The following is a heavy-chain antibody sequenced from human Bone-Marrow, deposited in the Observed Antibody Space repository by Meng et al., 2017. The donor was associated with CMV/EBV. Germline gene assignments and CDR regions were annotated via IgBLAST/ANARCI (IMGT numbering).Heavy chain of an antibody. CDR2: IYYSGSS. D-gene: IGHD2-2*01. J-gene: IGHJ4*02. V-gene: IGHV4-30-4*08. Sequence: SETLSLTCTVSGGSISSADHHWSWIRQPPGKGLEWIGYIYYSGSSYYSPSLKSRVTISVDTSKNQFSLKLSSVTASDTAVYYCARRAIVVVPAAWGGSYYFDYWGQGTLVTVSS. CDR3: ARRAIVVVPAAWGGSYYFDY. CDR1: GGSISSADHH.